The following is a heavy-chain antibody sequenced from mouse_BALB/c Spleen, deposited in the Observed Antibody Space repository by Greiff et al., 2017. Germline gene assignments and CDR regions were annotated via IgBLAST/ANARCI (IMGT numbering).Heavy chain of an antibody. CDR3: ARDYYGSSSY. Sequence: VQLQQSGPQLVRPGASVKISCKASGYSFTSYWMHWVKQRPGQGLEWIGMIDPSDSETRLNQKFKDKATLTVDKSSSTAYMQLSSPTSEDSAVYYCARDYYGSSSYWGQGTLVTVSA. V-gene: IGHV1S127*01. D-gene: IGHD1-1*01. CDR1: GYSFTSYW. CDR2: IDPSDSET. J-gene: IGHJ3*01.